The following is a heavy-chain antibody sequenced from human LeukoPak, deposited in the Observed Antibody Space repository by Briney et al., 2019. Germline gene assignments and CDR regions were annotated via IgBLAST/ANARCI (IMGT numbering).Heavy chain of an antibody. CDR3: ARDPGYSSSWYPVGDQYYFDY. V-gene: IGHV3-7*01. CDR2: IKQDGSEK. J-gene: IGHJ4*02. CDR1: GFTVSSKY. Sequence: PGGSLRLSCAASGFTVSSKYMSWVRQAPGKGLEWVANIKQDGSEKYYVDSVKGRFTISRDNAKNSLYLQMNSLRAEDTAVYYCARDPGYSSSWYPVGDQYYFDYWGQGTLVTVSS. D-gene: IGHD6-13*01.